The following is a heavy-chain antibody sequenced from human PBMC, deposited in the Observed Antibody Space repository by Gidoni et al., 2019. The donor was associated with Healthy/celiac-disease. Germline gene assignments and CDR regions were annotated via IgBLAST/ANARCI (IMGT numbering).Heavy chain of an antibody. V-gene: IGHV3-33*01. CDR3: ARGLDYFDY. Sequence: QVQLVESGGGVVQPGRYLRTSCAASGFTFSSYGMHWVRQAPGKGLEWVAVIWYDGSNKYYADSVKGRFTISRDNYKNTLYLQMNSLRAEDTAVYYCARGLDYFDYWGQGTLVTVSS. J-gene: IGHJ4*02. CDR1: GFTFSSYG. CDR2: IWYDGSNK. D-gene: IGHD3-9*01.